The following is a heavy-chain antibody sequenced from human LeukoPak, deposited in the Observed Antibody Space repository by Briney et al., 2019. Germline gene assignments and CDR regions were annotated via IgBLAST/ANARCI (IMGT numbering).Heavy chain of an antibody. V-gene: IGHV3-7*04. CDR3: ARVFWSGYYHFDY. J-gene: IGHJ4*02. CDR2: IKQDGSEK. Sequence: GGSLRLSCAASGFTFSSYWMSWVRQAPGKGLEWVANIKQDGSEKYYVDSVKGRFTISRDNAKNSLYLQMNSLRAEDTAVYYCARVFWSGYYHFDYWGQGTLVTVSS. D-gene: IGHD3-3*01. CDR1: GFTFSSYW.